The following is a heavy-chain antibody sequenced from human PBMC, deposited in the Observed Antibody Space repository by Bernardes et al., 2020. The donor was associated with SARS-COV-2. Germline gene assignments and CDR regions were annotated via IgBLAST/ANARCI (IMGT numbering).Heavy chain of an antibody. Sequence: GSLRLSCGASGFTFSSYAMSWVRQAPGKGLELVSVISGGGDSSYYADSVKGRFTISRDNSKNTLYLQMNSLRAEDTAVYYCAKALTSPRYCSSTSCYNYYGMDVWGQGTTVTVSS. V-gene: IGHV3-23*01. J-gene: IGHJ6*02. CDR2: ISGGGDSS. D-gene: IGHD2-2*02. CDR3: AKALTSPRYCSSTSCYNYYGMDV. CDR1: GFTFSSYA.